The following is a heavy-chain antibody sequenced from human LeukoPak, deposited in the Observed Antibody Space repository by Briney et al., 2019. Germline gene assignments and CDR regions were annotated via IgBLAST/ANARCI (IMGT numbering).Heavy chain of an antibody. CDR1: GGSISSSSYY. V-gene: IGHV4-39*01. J-gene: IGHJ3*02. CDR2: IYYSGST. CDR3: ARLAEWLFPCAFDI. D-gene: IGHD3-3*01. Sequence: SETLSLTCTVSGGSISSSSYYWGWIRQPPGKGLEWIGSIYYSGSTYYNPSLKSRVTISVDTSKNQFSLKLSSVTAADTAVYYCARLAEWLFPCAFDIWGQGTMVTVSS.